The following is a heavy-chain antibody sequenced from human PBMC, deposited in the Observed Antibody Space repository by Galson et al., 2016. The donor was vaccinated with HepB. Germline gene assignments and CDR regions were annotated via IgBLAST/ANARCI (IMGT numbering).Heavy chain of an antibody. CDR3: ARDLEEFGELFHYYGMDV. V-gene: IGHV3-21*01. Sequence: SLRLSCAASGFTFSSYSMNWVRQAPGKGLEWVSSISSSSTYIYYADSVRGRFTISRDNAKKSLSLQMNSLRAEDTAMYYCARDLEEFGELFHYYGMDVWGQGTLVTVSS. D-gene: IGHD3-10*01. CDR1: GFTFSSYS. CDR2: ISSSSTYI. J-gene: IGHJ6*02.